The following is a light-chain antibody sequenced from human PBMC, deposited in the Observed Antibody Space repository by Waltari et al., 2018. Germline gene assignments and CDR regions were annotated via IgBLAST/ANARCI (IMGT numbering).Light chain of an antibody. CDR2: WAA. CDR1: QGVLYSGNHQHY. CDR3: QQYYSTPT. V-gene: IGKV4-1*01. Sequence: DIVMTQSPDSLAVSLGERATINCKSSQGVLYSGNHQHYLAWYQQKPGQPPKLLIYWAATRESGVPDRFSGSGSGTDFTLTISSLQAEDVAVYYCQQYYSTPTFGQGTKVEIK. J-gene: IGKJ1*01.